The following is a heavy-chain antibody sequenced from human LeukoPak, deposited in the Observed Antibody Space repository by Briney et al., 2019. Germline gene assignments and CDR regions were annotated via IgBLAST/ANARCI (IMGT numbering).Heavy chain of an antibody. V-gene: IGHV3-23*01. CDR1: GFTFRNYA. CDR3: AKRADGCSGVSCYYYYMDV. CDR2: NSGVHDST. D-gene: IGHD2-15*01. Sequence: GGSLRLSCAASGFTFRNYAMTRVRQAPGKGLERVSTNSGVHDSTYYAESVKGRFTMSRDNSKNTVYLQMNSLRVEDTAIYYCAKRADGCSGVSCYYYYMDVWGKGTTVTVSS. J-gene: IGHJ6*03.